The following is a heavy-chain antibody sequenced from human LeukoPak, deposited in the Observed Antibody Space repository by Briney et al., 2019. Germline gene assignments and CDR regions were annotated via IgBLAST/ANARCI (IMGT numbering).Heavy chain of an antibody. V-gene: IGHV1-69*13. CDR2: IIPIFGTA. Sequence: ASVKISCKASGYTFTGYYMHWVRQAPGQGIEWMGGIIPIFGTANYAQKFQGRVTITADESTSTAYMELSSLRSEDTAVYYCARCDYYGSGSYYLADYWGQGTLVTVSS. J-gene: IGHJ4*02. D-gene: IGHD3-10*01. CDR1: GYTFTGYY. CDR3: ARCDYYGSGSYYLADY.